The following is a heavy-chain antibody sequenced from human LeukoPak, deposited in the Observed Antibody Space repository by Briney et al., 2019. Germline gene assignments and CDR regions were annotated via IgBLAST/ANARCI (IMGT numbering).Heavy chain of an antibody. CDR2: ISGSGGST. CDR3: ARGPTVVTPGDY. CDR1: GFTFSSYG. Sequence: GGSLRLSCAASGFTFSSYGMSWVRQAPGKGLEWVSAISGSGGSTYYADSVKGRFTISRDNVKNSLYLQMNSLRAEDTAFYYCARGPTVVTPGDYWGQGTLVTVSS. J-gene: IGHJ4*02. D-gene: IGHD4-23*01. V-gene: IGHV3-23*01.